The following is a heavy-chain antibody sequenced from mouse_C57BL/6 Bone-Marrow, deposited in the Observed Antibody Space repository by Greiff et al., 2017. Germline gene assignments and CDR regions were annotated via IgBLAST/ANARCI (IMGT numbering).Heavy chain of an antibody. J-gene: IGHJ3*01. CDR1: GYTFTSYW. V-gene: IGHV1-69*01. CDR2: IDPSDSYT. Sequence: VQGVESGAELVMPGASVKLSCKASGYTFTSYWMHWVKQRPGQGLEWIGEIDPSDSYTNYNQKFKGKSTLTVDKSSSTAYMQLSSLTSEDSAVYYCARSGSFAYWGQGTLVTVSA. D-gene: IGHD3-1*01. CDR3: ARSGSFAY.